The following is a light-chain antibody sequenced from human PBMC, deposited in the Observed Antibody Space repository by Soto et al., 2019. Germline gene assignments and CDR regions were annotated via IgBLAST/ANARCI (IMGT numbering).Light chain of an antibody. V-gene: IGLV2-8*01. Sequence: QSVLTQPPSASWSPGQSVTISCTGTSSDVGGYNDVSWYQQHPGKAPKLMIYDVNRRTSGAPDRFSGSKSGDTASLTVSGLRPEDEANYYCSSYGCSNNPMVFGGGTKVTVL. CDR3: SSYGCSNNPMV. CDR1: SSDVGGYND. J-gene: IGLJ2*01. CDR2: DVN.